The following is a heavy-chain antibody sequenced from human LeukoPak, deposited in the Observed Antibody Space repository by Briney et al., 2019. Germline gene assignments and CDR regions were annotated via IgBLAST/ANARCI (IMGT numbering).Heavy chain of an antibody. CDR3: ARGLKHYDFWSGYSRPYYMDV. D-gene: IGHD3-3*01. CDR1: GYTFTSYD. J-gene: IGHJ6*03. CDR2: MNPNSGNT. Sequence: ASVTVSCTASGYTFTSYDINWVRQATGQGLEWMGWMNPNSGNTGYAQKFQGRVTMTRNTSISTAYMELSSLRSEDTAVYCCARGLKHYDFWSGYSRPYYMDVWGKGTTVTVSS. V-gene: IGHV1-8*01.